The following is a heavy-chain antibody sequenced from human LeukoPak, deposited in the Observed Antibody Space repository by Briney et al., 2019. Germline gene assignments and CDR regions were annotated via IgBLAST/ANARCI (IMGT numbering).Heavy chain of an antibody. CDR1: GGSISSSNW. Sequence: SETLSLTCAVSGGSISSSNWWSWVRQPPGKGLEWIGEIYHSGSTNYNPSLKSRVTISVDKPKNQFSLKLSSVTAADTAVYYCARGGQAVAGPYVRGWGQGTLVTVSP. J-gene: IGHJ4*02. D-gene: IGHD6-19*01. CDR2: IYHSGST. V-gene: IGHV4-4*02. CDR3: ARGGQAVAGPYVRG.